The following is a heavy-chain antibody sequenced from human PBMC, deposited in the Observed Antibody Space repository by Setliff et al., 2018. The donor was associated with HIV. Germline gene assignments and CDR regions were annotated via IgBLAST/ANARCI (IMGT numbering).Heavy chain of an antibody. J-gene: IGHJ4*02. CDR3: ARSCRSSGYCHFDY. CDR2: ISPNNFNT. V-gene: IGHV1-2*06. CDR1: GYNFTSHD. D-gene: IGHD3-22*01. Sequence: GASVKVSCKASGYNFTSHDINWVRQAPGQGLEWMGRISPNNFNTQYAKNFQGRVTMTWDTSTSTGYMEVYRLRSDDTAVYFCARSCRSSGYCHFDYWGQGTLVTVSS.